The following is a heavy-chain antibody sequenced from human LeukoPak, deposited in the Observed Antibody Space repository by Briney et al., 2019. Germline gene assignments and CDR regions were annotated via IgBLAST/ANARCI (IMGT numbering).Heavy chain of an antibody. Sequence: GGSLRLSCAASGFTFSNYWMSWVRQAPGEGPEWVANIKEDGSEKYYMDSVKGRFTISRDNAKNSLYLEMNSLRAEDTAVYYCARVPVNSGYYYAHWGQGTLVTVSS. D-gene: IGHD3-22*01. CDR1: GFTFSNYW. J-gene: IGHJ4*02. CDR2: IKEDGSEK. CDR3: ARVPVNSGYYYAH. V-gene: IGHV3-7*01.